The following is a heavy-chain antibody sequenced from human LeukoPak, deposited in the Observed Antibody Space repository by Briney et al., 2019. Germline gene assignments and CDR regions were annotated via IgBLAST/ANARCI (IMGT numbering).Heavy chain of an antibody. CDR3: VAAAGQPGY. Sequence: SDNVSCKASGYTFTNYVISGVRQAPGQGLEWMGWISAYNGNTNYAQKLQGRVTMTTDPSTSTAYMELRSLRSDDTAVYYCVAAAGQPGYWGQGTLVTVSS. D-gene: IGHD6-13*01. J-gene: IGHJ4*02. V-gene: IGHV1-18*01. CDR1: GYTFTNYV. CDR2: ISAYNGNT.